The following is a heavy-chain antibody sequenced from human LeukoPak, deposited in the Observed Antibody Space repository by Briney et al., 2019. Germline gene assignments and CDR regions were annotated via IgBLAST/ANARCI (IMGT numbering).Heavy chain of an antibody. CDR3: ARGADILTGYGLWVEYYYYYMDV. Sequence: GGSLRLSCAASGFIFSSHGMNWVRQAPGKGLEWVSGVSPSGDITYYADSVKGRFTISRDNSKNTLYLQMNSLRAEDTAVYYCARGADILTGYGLWVEYYYYYMDVWGKGTTVTVSS. J-gene: IGHJ6*03. CDR1: GFIFSSHG. CDR2: VSPSGDIT. D-gene: IGHD3-9*01. V-gene: IGHV3-23*01.